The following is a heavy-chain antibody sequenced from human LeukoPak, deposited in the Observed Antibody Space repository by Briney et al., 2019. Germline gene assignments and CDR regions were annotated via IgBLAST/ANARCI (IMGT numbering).Heavy chain of an antibody. CDR2: ISGSGGGI. CDR3: AKEVRAATGSGYDY. CDR1: GDTFRSYA. V-gene: IGHV3-23*01. Sequence: GGSLRLSCAASGDTFRSYAMSWVCQGPGKGLGWVWDISGSGGGIYYADSVKGRVTLSRETSKNTLCLQKNSLRAEDTAVYYCAKEVRAATGSGYDYWGQGTLVTVSS. J-gene: IGHJ4*02. D-gene: IGHD2-15*01.